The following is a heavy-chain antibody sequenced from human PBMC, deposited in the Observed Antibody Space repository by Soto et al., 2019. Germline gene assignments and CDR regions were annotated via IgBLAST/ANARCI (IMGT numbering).Heavy chain of an antibody. CDR3: ARDAPRYCSSSSCSTGFDP. Sequence: GSLRLCCAAPVFPVDAFAMHWVRQAPGKGLEWVSLISWDGGTTFYADSVKGRFTVSRDNSNKSLFLQMNNLRVEDTALYYCARDAPRYCSSSSCSTGFDPWGQGTLVTVSS. J-gene: IGHJ5*02. CDR2: ISWDGGTT. V-gene: IGHV3-43D*04. D-gene: IGHD6-13*01. CDR1: VFPVDAFA.